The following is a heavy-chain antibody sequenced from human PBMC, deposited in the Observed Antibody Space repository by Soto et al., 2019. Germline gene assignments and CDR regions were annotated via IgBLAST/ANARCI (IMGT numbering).Heavy chain of an antibody. V-gene: IGHV1-69*13. CDR2: IIPIFGTT. D-gene: IGHD3-10*01. J-gene: IGHJ4*02. Sequence: QVQLVQSGAEVKKPGSSVKVSCNASGGTFSSHAVNWVRQAPGQGLEWMGGIIPIFGTTKYAQRFQDRVTFTADESTGTAYMDLSSLRSEDTAVYFCTSGERRYVEYWGQGTLVSVSS. CDR1: GGTFSSHA. CDR3: TSGERRYVEY.